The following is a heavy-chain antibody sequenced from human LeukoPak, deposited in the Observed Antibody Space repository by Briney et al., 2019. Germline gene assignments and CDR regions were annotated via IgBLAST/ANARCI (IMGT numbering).Heavy chain of an antibody. D-gene: IGHD6-6*01. CDR2: INPNSGGT. CDR3: AREGRSIAANSYPY. Sequence: GASVKISCKASGYTFTGYYMYWVRQAPGQGLEWMGRINPNSGGTNYAQKFQGRVTMTRDPSISTAYMELSRLRSDDTAVYYCAREGRSIAANSYPYWGQGTLVTVSS. J-gene: IGHJ4*02. V-gene: IGHV1-2*06. CDR1: GYTFTGYY.